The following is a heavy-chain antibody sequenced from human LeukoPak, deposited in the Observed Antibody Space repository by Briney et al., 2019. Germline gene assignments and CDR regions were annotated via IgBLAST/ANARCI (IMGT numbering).Heavy chain of an antibody. D-gene: IGHD3-3*01. Sequence: PSETLSLTCTVSGGSISSSSYYWGWIRQPPGKGLEWIGSIYHSGSTYYNPSLKSRVTISVDTSKNQFSLKLSSVTAADTAVYYCARHGTGSGYSFDYWGQGTLVTVSS. CDR2: IYHSGST. CDR1: GGSISSSSYY. CDR3: ARHGTGSGYSFDY. V-gene: IGHV4-39*01. J-gene: IGHJ4*02.